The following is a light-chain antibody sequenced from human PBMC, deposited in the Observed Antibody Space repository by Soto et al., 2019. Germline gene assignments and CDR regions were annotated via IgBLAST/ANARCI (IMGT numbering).Light chain of an antibody. Sequence: QPVLTQPASVSLSPGQSITISCTGTSSDVGGYNYVSWYQQHPGKAPKLMIYEVTNRPSGVSNRFSGSKSGNTASLTISGLQAEDEADYYCSSYTSSSPYVFGTGTKVTVL. V-gene: IGLV2-14*01. CDR3: SSYTSSSPYV. J-gene: IGLJ1*01. CDR2: EVT. CDR1: SSDVGGYNY.